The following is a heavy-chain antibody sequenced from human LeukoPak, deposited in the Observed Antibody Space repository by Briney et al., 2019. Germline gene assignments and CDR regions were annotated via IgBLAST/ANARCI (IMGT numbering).Heavy chain of an antibody. CDR2: IYYSGST. CDR1: GGSISSYY. D-gene: IGHD3-16*01. Sequence: SETLSLTCTVSGGSISSYYWSWIRQPPGKGLEWIGYIYYSGSTNYNPSLKSRVTISVDTSKNQFSLKLSSVTAADTAVYYCARGGYYFDYWGQGTLVTVSS. J-gene: IGHJ4*02. V-gene: IGHV4-59*01. CDR3: ARGGYYFDY.